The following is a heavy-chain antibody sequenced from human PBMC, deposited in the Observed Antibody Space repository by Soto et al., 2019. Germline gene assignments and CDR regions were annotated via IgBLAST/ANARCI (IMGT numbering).Heavy chain of an antibody. CDR3: ARDGYSSSWYGLGYYYYGMDV. D-gene: IGHD6-13*01. CDR1: GFTVSSNY. J-gene: IGHJ6*02. Sequence: EVQLVETGGGLIQPGGSLRLSCAASGFTVSSNYMSWVRQAPVKGLEWVSVIYSGGSTYYADSVKGRFTISRDNSKNTLYLQMNSLRAEDTAVYYCARDGYSSSWYGLGYYYYGMDVWGQGTTVTVSS. V-gene: IGHV3-53*02. CDR2: IYSGGST.